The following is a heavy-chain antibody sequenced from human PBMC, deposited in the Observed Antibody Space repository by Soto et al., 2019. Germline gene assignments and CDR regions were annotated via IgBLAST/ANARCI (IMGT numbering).Heavy chain of an antibody. J-gene: IGHJ4*02. Sequence: QVQLVQSRPELKKPGAAVRVSCKASGYTFDSYGLSWVRQAPGQGLEWMGWISTYTGITDYPQRFQGRVTMDTDTATSTAYLDLRSLTSDDTAVYYCVRDVSVSSGSFVGYWGQGTLVSVSS. CDR1: GYTFDSYG. CDR2: ISTYTGIT. V-gene: IGHV1-18*01. CDR3: VRDVSVSSGSFVGY. D-gene: IGHD1-26*01.